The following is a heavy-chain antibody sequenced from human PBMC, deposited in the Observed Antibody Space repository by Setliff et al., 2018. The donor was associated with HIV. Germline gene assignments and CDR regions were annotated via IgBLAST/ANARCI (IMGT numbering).Heavy chain of an antibody. CDR3: VRHTRDTSLAHYYYYIDV. V-gene: IGHV4-39*01. CDR1: GGSISINSYY. CDR2: VHNSGGT. Sequence: SETLSLTCTVSGGSISINSYYWGWIRQSPGKGLEWVGNVHNSGGTNYNPSLKSRVSISVDTSKNQFSLNVNSVTAPDTAVYYCVRHTRDTSLAHYYYYIDVWGKGTTVTVSS. J-gene: IGHJ6*03. D-gene: IGHD5-18*01.